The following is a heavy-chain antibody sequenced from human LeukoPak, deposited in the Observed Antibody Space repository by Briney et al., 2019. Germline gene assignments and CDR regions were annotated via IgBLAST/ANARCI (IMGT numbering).Heavy chain of an antibody. CDR3: ARDSLKNPYGGVTRFDY. CDR1: GFAFSSYS. J-gene: IGHJ4*02. D-gene: IGHD1-14*01. V-gene: IGHV3-48*02. CDR2: ISSSSSTI. Sequence: GGSLRLSCAASGFAFSSYSMNWVRQAPGKGLEWVSYISSSSSTIYYADSVKGRFTISRDNAKNSLYLQMNSLRDEDTAVYYCARDSLKNPYGGVTRFDYWGQGTLVTVSS.